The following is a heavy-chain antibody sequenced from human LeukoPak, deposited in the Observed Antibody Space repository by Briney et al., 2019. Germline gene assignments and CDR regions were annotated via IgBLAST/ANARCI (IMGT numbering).Heavy chain of an antibody. CDR2: INSDGSDI. CDR1: GFTFSSYT. V-gene: IGHV3-21*01. J-gene: IGHJ4*02. D-gene: IGHD5-12*01. CDR3: TSGF. Sequence: GGSLRLSCAASGFTFSSYTMNWVRQAPGKGLEWVSSINSDGSDIYYADSVKGRFTISRDNAKSSLYLQMNSLTAEDTAVYYCTSGFWGQGTLVTVSS.